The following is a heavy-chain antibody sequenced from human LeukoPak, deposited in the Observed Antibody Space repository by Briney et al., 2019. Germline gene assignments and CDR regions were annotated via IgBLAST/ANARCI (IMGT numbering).Heavy chain of an antibody. CDR1: GFTFSNYD. J-gene: IGHJ4*02. D-gene: IGHD3-3*01. V-gene: IGHV3-30-3*01. Sequence: GGFLRLSCAASGFTFSNYDMHWVRQPPGKGLEWVAVISYDENNKDYADSVRGRFTISRDNSKDTLYLQMNSLTPEDTAVYYCARDGGADWGQGTLVTVSS. CDR2: ISYDENNK. CDR3: ARDGGAD.